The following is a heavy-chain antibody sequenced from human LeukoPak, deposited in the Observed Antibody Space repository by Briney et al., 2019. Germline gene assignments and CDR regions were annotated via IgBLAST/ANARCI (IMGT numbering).Heavy chain of an antibody. CDR3: ARNSPRDVAGRQFLPGVLALLSQCDNCFDP. D-gene: IGHD3-3*02. Sequence: ASVKVSCKASGYTFTNHGIGWVRQAPGQGLEWMGWINTYNGNANYAQKFQGRVTMTTDTSTSTAYMELRSLRSDDTAVYYCARNSPRDVAGRQFLPGVLALLSQCDNCFDPWGQGTLVSVSS. CDR2: INTYNGNA. V-gene: IGHV1-18*04. J-gene: IGHJ5*02. CDR1: GYTFTNHG.